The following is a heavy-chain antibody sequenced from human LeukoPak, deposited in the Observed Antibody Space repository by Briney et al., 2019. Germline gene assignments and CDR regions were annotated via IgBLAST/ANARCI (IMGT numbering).Heavy chain of an antibody. Sequence: GGSLRLSCAASGFTFSSYGMHWVRQAPGKGLEWVAVISYDGSNKYYADSVKGRFTISRDNSKNTLYLQMNSLRAEDTAVYYCAKDSAQSRNPRGALDYWGQGTLVTVSS. CDR3: AKDSAQSRNPRGALDY. CDR2: ISYDGSNK. CDR1: GFTFSSYG. V-gene: IGHV3-30*18. J-gene: IGHJ4*02. D-gene: IGHD3-10*01.